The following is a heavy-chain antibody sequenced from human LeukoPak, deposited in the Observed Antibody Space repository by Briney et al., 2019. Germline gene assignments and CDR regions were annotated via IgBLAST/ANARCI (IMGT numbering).Heavy chain of an antibody. J-gene: IGHJ4*02. Sequence: GASVKVSCKASGYTFTGYYMHWVRQAPGQGLEWMGWINPNSGGTNYAQKFQGRVTMTRDTSISTAYMELSRLRSDDTAVYYCARSKRGYSYGYGFFDYWGQGTLVTVSS. D-gene: IGHD5-18*01. V-gene: IGHV1-2*02. CDR2: INPNSGGT. CDR1: GYTFTGYY. CDR3: ARSKRGYSYGYGFFDY.